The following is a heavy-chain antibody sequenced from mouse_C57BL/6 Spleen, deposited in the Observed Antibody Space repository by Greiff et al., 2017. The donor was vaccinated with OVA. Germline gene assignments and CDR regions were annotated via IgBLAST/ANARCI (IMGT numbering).Heavy chain of an antibody. D-gene: IGHD1-1*01. CDR2: IYPGSGNT. CDR1: GYSFTSYY. Sequence: LVESGPELVKPGASVKISCKASGYSFTSYYIHWVKQRPGQGLEWIGWIYPGSGNTKYNEKFKGKATLTADTSSSTAYMQLSSLTSEDSAVYYCARNYYGSSSYYYAMDYWGQGTSVTVSS. CDR3: ARNYYGSSSYYYAMDY. V-gene: IGHV1-66*01. J-gene: IGHJ4*01.